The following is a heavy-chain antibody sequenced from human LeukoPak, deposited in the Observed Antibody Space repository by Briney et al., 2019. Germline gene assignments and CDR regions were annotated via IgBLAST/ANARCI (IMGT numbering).Heavy chain of an antibody. CDR3: ARVVWSSSWYFDY. CDR1: GGSISSYY. V-gene: IGHV4-59*01. D-gene: IGHD6-13*01. Sequence: KTSETLSLTCTVSGGSISSYYWSWIRQPPGKGLEWIGYIYYSGSTNYNPSLKSRVTISVDTSKNQFSLKLSSVTAADTAVYYCARVVWSSSWYFDYWGQGTLVTVSS. J-gene: IGHJ4*02. CDR2: IYYSGST.